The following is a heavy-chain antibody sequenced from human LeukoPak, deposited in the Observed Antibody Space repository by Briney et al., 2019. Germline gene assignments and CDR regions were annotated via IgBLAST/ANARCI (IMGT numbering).Heavy chain of an antibody. CDR1: GLTSSSYG. V-gene: IGHV3-23*01. D-gene: IGHD3-10*01. CDR3: AKVTGSGSYLADAFDI. CDR2: ISGSGDST. Sequence: GGSLRLSCAASGLTSSSYGMNWVRQAPGKGLEWVSSISGSGDSTYHADSVRGRFTVSRDNSKNPLYLQMKSLRAEDTAVYYCAKVTGSGSYLADAFDIWGHGTVVSVSS. J-gene: IGHJ3*02.